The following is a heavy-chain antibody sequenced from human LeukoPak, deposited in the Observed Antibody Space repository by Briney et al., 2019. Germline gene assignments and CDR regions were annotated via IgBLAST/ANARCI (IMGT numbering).Heavy chain of an antibody. CDR2: MNPNSSNT. Sequence: ASVKVSCKASGYTFTSYDINWVRQATGQGLEWMGWMNPNSSNTGYAQKFQGRVTMTRDTSISTAYMELSRLRSDDTAVYYCARVRSVAVAAYDYWGQGTLVTVSS. J-gene: IGHJ4*02. D-gene: IGHD6-19*01. V-gene: IGHV1-8*01. CDR1: GYTFTSYD. CDR3: ARVRSVAVAAYDY.